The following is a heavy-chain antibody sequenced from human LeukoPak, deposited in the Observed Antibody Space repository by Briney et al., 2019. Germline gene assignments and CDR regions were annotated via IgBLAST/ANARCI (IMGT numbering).Heavy chain of an antibody. D-gene: IGHD3-10*01. CDR3: ARRCITMVRGLLQAYYYYYMDV. J-gene: IGHJ6*03. Sequence: SETLSLTCTVSGGSISSGSYYWSWIRQPAGKGLEWIGRIYTSGSTNYNPSLKSRVTISVDTSKNQFSLKLSSVTAADTAVYYCARRCITMVRGLLQAYYYYYMDVWGKGTTVTISS. V-gene: IGHV4-61*02. CDR1: GGSISSGSYY. CDR2: IYTSGST.